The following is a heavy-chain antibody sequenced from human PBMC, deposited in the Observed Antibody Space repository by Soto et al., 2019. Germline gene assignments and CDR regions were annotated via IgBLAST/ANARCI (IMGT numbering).Heavy chain of an antibody. Sequence: SETLSLTCTVSGGSISSYYWSWIRQPPGKGLEWIGYIYYSGSTNYNPSLKSRVTISVDTSKNQFSLKLSSVTAADTAVYYCARDVCSGGSCLFEYWGQGTLVTVSS. V-gene: IGHV4-59*01. J-gene: IGHJ4*02. CDR1: GGSISSYY. CDR2: IYYSGST. D-gene: IGHD2-15*01. CDR3: ARDVCSGGSCLFEY.